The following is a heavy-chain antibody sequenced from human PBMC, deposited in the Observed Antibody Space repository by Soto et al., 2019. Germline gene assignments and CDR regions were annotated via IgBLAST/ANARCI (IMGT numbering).Heavy chain of an antibody. J-gene: IGHJ4*02. Sequence: PGGSLRLSCRAPGFTFSIYALHWVRQSPGKGLEWVAVMSPNGNNQYYADSVKGRFTISRDTSKSTLYLQMTSLRPDDTAVYYCATGANFYYDASRYWGQGTLVTVSS. CDR1: GFTFSIYA. D-gene: IGHD3-22*01. CDR2: MSPNGNNQ. V-gene: IGHV3-30-3*01. CDR3: ATGANFYYDASRY.